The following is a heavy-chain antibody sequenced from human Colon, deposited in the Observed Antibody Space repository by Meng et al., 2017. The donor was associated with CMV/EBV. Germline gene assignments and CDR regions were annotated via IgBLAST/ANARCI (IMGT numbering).Heavy chain of an antibody. J-gene: IGHJ4*02. CDR1: GFTFRTAG. D-gene: IGHD4-11*01. Sequence: EGSGFTFRTAGMNWGRQAPAKGVEWVGRLKTKDEGETTTYAAAVKGRFTMSRDDSGNMFYLQMDSLTGEDSGVYYCLTRPRDSDFHFWGQGTLVTVSS. CDR3: LTRPRDSDFHF. CDR2: LKTKDEGETT. V-gene: IGHV3-15*06.